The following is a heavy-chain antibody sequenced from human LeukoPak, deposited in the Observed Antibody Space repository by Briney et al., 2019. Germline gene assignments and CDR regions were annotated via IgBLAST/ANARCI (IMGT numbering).Heavy chain of an antibody. J-gene: IGHJ4*02. CDR2: ISYDGSNK. Sequence: PGGSLRLSCAASGFAFSSYGMHWVRQAPGKGLEWVAVISYDGSNKCYVDSVKGRFTISRDNSKNTLYLQMDSLRAEDTAVYYCAKDLRPQIPYGESPRGTASMGYWGQGALVTVSS. CDR1: GFAFSSYG. CDR3: AKDLRPQIPYGESPRGTASMGY. D-gene: IGHD4-17*01. V-gene: IGHV3-30*18.